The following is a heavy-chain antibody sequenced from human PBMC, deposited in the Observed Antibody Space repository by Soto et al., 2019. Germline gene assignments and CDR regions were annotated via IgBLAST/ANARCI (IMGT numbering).Heavy chain of an antibody. V-gene: IGHV3-30*03. CDR1: GFTFSSYG. CDR2: ISYDGSNK. D-gene: IGHD6-13*01. J-gene: IGHJ4*02. CDR3: AREIGYSSTWPAY. Sequence: GGSLRLSCAASGFTFSSYGMHWVRQAPGKGLEWVAVISYDGSNKYYADSVKGRFTISRDNSKNTLYLQMNSLRAEDTAVYFCAREIGYSSTWPAYWGQGTLVTVSS.